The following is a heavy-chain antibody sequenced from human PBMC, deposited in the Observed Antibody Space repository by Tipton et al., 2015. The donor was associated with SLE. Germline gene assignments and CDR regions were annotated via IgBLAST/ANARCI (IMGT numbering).Heavy chain of an antibody. CDR1: GYTFTSYG. D-gene: IGHD3-10*01. V-gene: IGHV1-18*01. CDR2: ISAYNGNT. J-gene: IGHJ5*02. CDR3: ASSFSLGVQGRFDP. Sequence: QSGPEVKKPGASVKVSCKASGYTFTSYGISWVRQDTGQGLEWMGWISAYNGNTNYAQKLQGRVTMTTDTSTSTVYMELRSLRSDDTAVYYCASSFSLGVQGRFDPWGQGTLVTVSS.